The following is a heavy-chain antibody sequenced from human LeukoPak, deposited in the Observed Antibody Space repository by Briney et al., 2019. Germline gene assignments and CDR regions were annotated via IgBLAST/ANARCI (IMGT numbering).Heavy chain of an antibody. V-gene: IGHV3-48*01. Sequence: GGSLRLSGAASGFNFIDYSMNWVRQAPGKGLVWISYIGISSGNTKYADSVKGRFTISRDKARNSLYLQMNSLRVEDTAVYYCARDHRYAFDNWGHGTLVTVSS. CDR1: GFNFIDYS. CDR3: ARDHRYAFDN. D-gene: IGHD5-12*01. J-gene: IGHJ4*01. CDR2: IGISSGNT.